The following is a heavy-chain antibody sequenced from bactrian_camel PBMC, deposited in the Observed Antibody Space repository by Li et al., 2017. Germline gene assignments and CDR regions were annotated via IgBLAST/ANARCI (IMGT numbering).Heavy chain of an antibody. D-gene: IGHD1*01. CDR3: NAKLEVGYSGSWCTEVSDY. Sequence: DVQLVESGGGLMQSGGSLRLPCATAGFTFSRYSMSWVRQAPGKGLEWVALITSTGGTTYYADSVKGRFTISQDNAKDTVYLQMNSLKPEDTAMYYCNAKLEVGYSGSWCTEVSDYWGQGTQVTV. J-gene: IGHJ4*01. CDR2: ITSTGGTT. V-gene: IGHV3S40*01. CDR1: GFTFSRYS.